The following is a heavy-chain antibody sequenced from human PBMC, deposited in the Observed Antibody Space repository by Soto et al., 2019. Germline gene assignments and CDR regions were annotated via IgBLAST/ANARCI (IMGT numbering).Heavy chain of an antibody. CDR3: ATALPNYDILTGYPIRGNFDY. CDR1: GYTFTGYY. Sequence: ASVKVSCKASGYTFTGYYMHWVRQAPGQGLEWMGWINPNSGGTNYAQKFQGWVTMTRDTSISTAYTELSSLRSEGTAVYYCATALPNYDILTGYPIRGNFDYWGQGTLVTVSS. CDR2: INPNSGGT. V-gene: IGHV1-2*04. D-gene: IGHD3-9*01. J-gene: IGHJ4*02.